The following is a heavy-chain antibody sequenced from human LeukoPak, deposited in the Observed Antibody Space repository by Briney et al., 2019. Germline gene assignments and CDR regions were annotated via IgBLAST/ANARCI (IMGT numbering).Heavy chain of an antibody. CDR2: IYHSGST. V-gene: IGHV4-30-2*01. D-gene: IGHD3-22*01. Sequence: SETLSLNCAVSGGSISSGGYSWSWIRQPPGKGLEWIGYIYHSGSTYYNPSLKSRVTISVDRSKNQFSLKLSSVTAADTAVYYCARGSGGYPYYFDYWGQGTLVTVSS. CDR1: GGSISSGGYS. J-gene: IGHJ4*02. CDR3: ARGSGGYPYYFDY.